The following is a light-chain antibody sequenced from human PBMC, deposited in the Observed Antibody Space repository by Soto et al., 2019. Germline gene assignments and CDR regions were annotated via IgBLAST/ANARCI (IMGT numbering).Light chain of an antibody. J-gene: IGKJ4*01. V-gene: IGKV3-15*01. CDR1: QSVSSN. CDR3: QQYDNWPLT. CDR2: GAS. Sequence: EIVMTQSPATLSVSPGERATLSCRASQSVSSNLAWYQQKPGQVPRLLIYGASTRATGVPARFSGSGSGTEVTLTISSLQSEDFAVYYCQQYDNWPLTFGGGTEVEIK.